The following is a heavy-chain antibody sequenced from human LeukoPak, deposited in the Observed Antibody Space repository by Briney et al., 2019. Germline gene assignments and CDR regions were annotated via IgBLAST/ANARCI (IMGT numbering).Heavy chain of an antibody. Sequence: ASVKVSCKASGYTFTCYYMHWVRQAPGQGLEWMGWINPNSGGTNYAQKFQGRVTMTRDTSISTAYMELSRLRSDDTAVYYCARDSGYSGYDSPDYWGQGTLVTVSS. J-gene: IGHJ4*02. CDR3: ARDSGYSGYDSPDY. V-gene: IGHV1-2*02. D-gene: IGHD5-12*01. CDR1: GYTFTCYY. CDR2: INPNSGGT.